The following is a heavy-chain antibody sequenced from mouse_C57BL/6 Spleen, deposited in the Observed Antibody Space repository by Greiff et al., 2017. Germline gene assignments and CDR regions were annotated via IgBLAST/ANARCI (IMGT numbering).Heavy chain of an antibody. D-gene: IGHD2-4*01. CDR2: IDPETGGT. Sequence: VQLHQSGAELVRPGASVTLSCKASGYTFTDYEMHWVKQTPVHGLEWIGAIDPETGGTAYNQKFKGKAILTADKSSSTAYMELRSLTSEDSAVYYCTKGAYDYFFAYWGQGTLVTVSA. J-gene: IGHJ3*01. V-gene: IGHV1-15*01. CDR3: TKGAYDYFFAY. CDR1: GYTFTDYE.